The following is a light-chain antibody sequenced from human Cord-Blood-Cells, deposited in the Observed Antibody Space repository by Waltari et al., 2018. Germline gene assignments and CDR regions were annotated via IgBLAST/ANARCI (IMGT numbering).Light chain of an antibody. CDR1: QSVSSN. CDR2: GAS. J-gene: IGKJ2*01. Sequence: EIVMTQSPATLSVSRGERPTLSCRTSQSVSSNLAWYQQKPGQAPRLLIYGASTRATGIPARYSGSGSGTEFTRTISSLQCEDFAVYYCQKDNNWPPYTFDQGTKLEIK. CDR3: QKDNNWPPYT. V-gene: IGKV3-15*01.